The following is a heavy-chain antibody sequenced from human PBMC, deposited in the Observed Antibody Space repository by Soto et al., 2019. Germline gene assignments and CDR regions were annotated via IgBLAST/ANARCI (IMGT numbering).Heavy chain of an antibody. CDR3: ARQPRYDILTGYRNWFDP. Sequence: SETLSLTCAVSGGSISSSDWWSWVRQPPGKGLEWIGEIYHSGSTNYNPSLKSRVTISVDKSKNQFSLKLSSVTAADTAVYYCARQPRYDILTGYRNWFDPWGHGTLVTDSS. CDR1: GGSISSSDW. V-gene: IGHV4-4*02. CDR2: IYHSGST. J-gene: IGHJ5*02. D-gene: IGHD3-9*01.